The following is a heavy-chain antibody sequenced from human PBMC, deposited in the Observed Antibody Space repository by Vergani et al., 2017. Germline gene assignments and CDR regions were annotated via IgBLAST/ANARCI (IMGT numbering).Heavy chain of an antibody. CDR3: ARLYGRDSSGSKYFDY. J-gene: IGHJ4*02. V-gene: IGHV5-51*01. D-gene: IGHD3-22*01. CDR1: GYSFTNYW. Sequence: EVQLVQSGAEVKKPGESLKISCQISGYSFTNYWIGWVRQMPGKGLEWMGIIYPADSDTRYSPSFQGQVTISVDKSISTAYLQRCSLRASDSAMYYCARLYGRDSSGSKYFDYWGQGTLVTVSS. CDR2: IYPADSDT.